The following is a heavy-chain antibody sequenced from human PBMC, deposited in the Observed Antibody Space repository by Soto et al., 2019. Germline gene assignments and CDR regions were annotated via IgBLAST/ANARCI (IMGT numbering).Heavy chain of an antibody. CDR3: ARLRITIFGVVGGMDV. Sequence: QVQLQESGPGLVKPSQTLSLTCTVSGGSISSGDYYWSWIRQPPGKGLEWIGYIYYSGSTYYNPSLKSRVTMSVDTSKNQSSLKLSSVTAADTAVYYCARLRITIFGVVGGMDVWGQGTTVTVSS. D-gene: IGHD3-3*01. CDR2: IYYSGST. CDR1: GGSISSGDYY. V-gene: IGHV4-30-4*01. J-gene: IGHJ6*02.